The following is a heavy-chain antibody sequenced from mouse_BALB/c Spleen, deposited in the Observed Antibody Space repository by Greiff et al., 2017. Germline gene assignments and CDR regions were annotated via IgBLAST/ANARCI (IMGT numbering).Heavy chain of an antibody. CDR1: GFTFSSYA. CDR2: ISSGGST. CDR3: ARGAYGYEYYFDY. D-gene: IGHD2-2*01. Sequence: EVQVVESGGGLVKPGGSLKLSCAASGFTFSSYAMSWVRQTPEKRLEWVASISSGGSTYYPDSVKGRFTISRDNARNILYLQMSSLRSEDTAMYYCARGAYGYEYYFDYWGQGTTLTVSS. V-gene: IGHV5-6-5*01. J-gene: IGHJ2*01.